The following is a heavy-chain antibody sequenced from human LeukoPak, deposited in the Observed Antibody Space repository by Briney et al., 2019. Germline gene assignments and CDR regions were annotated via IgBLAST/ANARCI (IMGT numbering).Heavy chain of an antibody. V-gene: IGHV3-74*01. J-gene: IGHJ4*02. CDR3: AKDEGSDILPYFDY. D-gene: IGHD2-15*01. Sequence: GGSLRLSCALSGLNIRNYWMHWVRQAPGKGPVWVSRMNDDGSGISYADSVKGRFTISRDHAKNTLYLQMNSLRAEDTAVYYCAKDEGSDILPYFDYWGQGTLVTVSS. CDR2: MNDDGSGI. CDR1: GLNIRNYW.